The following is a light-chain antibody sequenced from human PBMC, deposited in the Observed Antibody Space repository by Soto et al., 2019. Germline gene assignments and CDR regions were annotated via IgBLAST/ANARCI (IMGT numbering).Light chain of an antibody. CDR3: SSSAGSRNV. CDR1: SSDVGGYNY. V-gene: IGLV2-8*01. J-gene: IGLJ1*01. Sequence: QSALTQPPSASGSPGQSVAISCTGTSSDVGGYNYVSWYQQHPGKAPKLMIYDVNKRPSGVPDRSSGSKSGNTASLTVSGLQAEDEADYYCSSSAGSRNVFGTGTKVTVL. CDR2: DVN.